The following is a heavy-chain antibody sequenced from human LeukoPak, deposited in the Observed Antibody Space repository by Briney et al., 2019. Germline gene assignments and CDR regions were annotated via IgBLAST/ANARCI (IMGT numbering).Heavy chain of an antibody. CDR2: ISSSSSYI. J-gene: IGHJ3*02. CDR3: ARWGDRRGGAFDI. CDR1: GFTFDYSA. D-gene: IGHD3-16*01. V-gene: IGHV3-21*01. Sequence: GGSLRLSCAASGFTFDYSAMTWVRQAPEKGLEWVSSISSSSSYIYYADSVKGRFTISRDNAKNSLYLQMNSLRAEDTALYYCARWGDRRGGAFDIWGQGTMVTVSS.